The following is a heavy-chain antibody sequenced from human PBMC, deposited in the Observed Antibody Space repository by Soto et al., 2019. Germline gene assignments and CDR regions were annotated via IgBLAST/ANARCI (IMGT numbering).Heavy chain of an antibody. J-gene: IGHJ6*02. CDR2: IISIFGTA. CDR1: GYTFSSYA. CDR3: ARNPDTNYYYGMDV. V-gene: IGHV1-69*13. Sequence: SVKVSCKASGYTFSSYAISWVRQAPGQGLEWMGGIISIFGTANYAQKFQGRVTITADESTSTAYMELSSLRSEDTAVYYCARNPDTNYYYGMDVWGQGTTVTVSS.